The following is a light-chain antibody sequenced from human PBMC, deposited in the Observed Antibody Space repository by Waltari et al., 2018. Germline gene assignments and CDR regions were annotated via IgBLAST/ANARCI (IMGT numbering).Light chain of an antibody. Sequence: IVLTQSPGTLSVSPGERVTVSCRASQTITGSWLTWYHQKPGQAPRILIYGASNRAPCILDGFSGSGACTAFTLTISRLEPEDSAVYYCQQYDGSVVTFGGGTKVEIK. CDR1: QTITGSW. CDR3: QQYDGSVVT. V-gene: IGKV3-20*01. CDR2: GAS. J-gene: IGKJ4*01.